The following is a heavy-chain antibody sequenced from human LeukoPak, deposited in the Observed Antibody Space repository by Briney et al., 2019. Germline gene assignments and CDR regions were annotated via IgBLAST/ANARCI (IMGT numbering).Heavy chain of an antibody. CDR2: IYYSGST. Sequence: SETLSLTCTVSGGSISSSSYYWGWIRQPPGKGLEWIGSIYYSGSTYYNPSLKSRVTISVDTSKNQFSLKLSSVSAADTAVYYCAREAKATHFDYWGQGTLVTVSS. V-gene: IGHV4-39*07. CDR1: GGSISSSSYY. J-gene: IGHJ4*02. CDR3: AREAKATHFDY.